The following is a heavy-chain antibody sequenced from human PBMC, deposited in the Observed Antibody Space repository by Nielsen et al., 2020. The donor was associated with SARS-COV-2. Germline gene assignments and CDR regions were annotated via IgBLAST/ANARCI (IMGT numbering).Heavy chain of an antibody. V-gene: IGHV3-11*05. CDR3: ARDFMDLGRALAPYYFDY. CDR1: GFTFSDYY. Sequence: GGSLRLSCAASGFTFSDYYMSWIRQAPGKGLEWVSYISSSSSHTKYADSVKGRFTISRDNAKKSLYLQMNSLRAEDTAVYYCARDFMDLGRALAPYYFDYWGQGTLVTVSS. D-gene: IGHD1-1*01. J-gene: IGHJ4*02. CDR2: ISSSSSHT.